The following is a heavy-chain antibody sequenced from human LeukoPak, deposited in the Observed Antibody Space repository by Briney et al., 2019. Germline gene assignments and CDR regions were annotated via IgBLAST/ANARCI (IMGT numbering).Heavy chain of an antibody. CDR2: ISAYNGNT. CDR1: GYTFTSYG. J-gene: IGHJ4*02. D-gene: IGHD4-17*01. CDR3: ARDASTVTTTPTGDY. Sequence: ASVNVSCKASGYTFTSYGISWVRQAPGQGLDWMGWISAYNGNTNYAQKPQGRVTMTTDTSTSTAYMELRSLRSDDTAVYYCARDASTVTTTPTGDYWGQGTLVTVSS. V-gene: IGHV1-18*01.